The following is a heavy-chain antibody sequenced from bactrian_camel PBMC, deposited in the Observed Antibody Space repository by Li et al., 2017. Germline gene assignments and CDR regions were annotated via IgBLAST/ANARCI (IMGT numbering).Heavy chain of an antibody. CDR3: GADLTY. CDR1: GFTFSNYA. V-gene: IGHV3S40*01. Sequence: VQLVESGGGLVQPGGSLRLSCAASGFTFSNYAMSWVRQAPGKGLEWVSDIGSGGDSTSYADSVKGRFASSVDNTRDTVYLHLTGLQPDDTAVYYCGADLTYWGQGTQVTVS. CDR2: IGSGGDST. J-gene: IGHJ4*01.